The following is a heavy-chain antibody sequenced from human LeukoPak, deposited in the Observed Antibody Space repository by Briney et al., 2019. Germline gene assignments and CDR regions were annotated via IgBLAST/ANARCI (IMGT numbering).Heavy chain of an antibody. Sequence: ASVKVSCKASGYTVTSYGISWVRQTPGQGLEWMGWISAYNGNTNYAQKLQGRVTMTTDTSTSTAYMELRSLRSDDTAVYYCARDIGYYDSSGYSGDYWGQGTLVTVSS. CDR3: ARDIGYYDSSGYSGDY. D-gene: IGHD3-22*01. CDR2: ISAYNGNT. V-gene: IGHV1-18*01. J-gene: IGHJ4*02. CDR1: GYTVTSYG.